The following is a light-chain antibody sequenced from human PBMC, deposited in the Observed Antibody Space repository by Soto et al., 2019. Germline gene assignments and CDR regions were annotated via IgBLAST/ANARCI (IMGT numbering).Light chain of an antibody. CDR3: SSYTTSSTPLD. Sequence: QSALTQPASVSGSPGQSITISCTGTSSDVGSYNYVSWYQQHPGKAPKLMIYEVSDRPSGISSRFSGSKSGNTASLTISGLQTEDEADYYCSSYTTSSTPLDFGTGTKLTVL. CDR1: SSDVGSYNY. V-gene: IGLV2-14*01. J-gene: IGLJ1*01. CDR2: EVS.